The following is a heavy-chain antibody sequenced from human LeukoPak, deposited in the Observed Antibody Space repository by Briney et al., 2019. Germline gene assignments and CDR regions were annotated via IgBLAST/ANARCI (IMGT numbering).Heavy chain of an antibody. CDR2: IYYSGST. CDR3: ARVSYSSGWYDDYFDY. J-gene: IGHJ4*02. Sequence: SETLSLTCTVSGASISSTTYYWGWIRQPPRKGLEWIASIYYSGSTNYNPSLKSRVTISVDTSKNQFSLKLSSVAAADTAVYYCARVSYSSGWYDDYFDYWGQGTLVTVSS. D-gene: IGHD6-19*01. V-gene: IGHV4-39*07. CDR1: GASISSTTYY.